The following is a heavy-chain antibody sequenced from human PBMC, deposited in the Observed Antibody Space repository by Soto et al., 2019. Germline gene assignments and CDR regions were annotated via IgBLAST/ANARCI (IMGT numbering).Heavy chain of an antibody. CDR1: GFTFSSYA. Sequence: PGGSLRLSCAASGFTFSSYAMSWVRQAPGKGLEWVSAISGSGGSTYYADSVKGRFTISRDNSKNTLYLQMNSLRAEDTAVYYCAKGPLKLRYFDWLLDYWGQGTLVTVSS. D-gene: IGHD3-9*01. J-gene: IGHJ4*02. CDR2: ISGSGGST. CDR3: AKGPLKLRYFDWLLDY. V-gene: IGHV3-23*01.